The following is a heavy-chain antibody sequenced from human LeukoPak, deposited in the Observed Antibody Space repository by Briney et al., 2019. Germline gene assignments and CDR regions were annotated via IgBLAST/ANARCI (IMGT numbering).Heavy chain of an antibody. V-gene: IGHV3-11*04. D-gene: IGHD5-24*01. CDR1: GFTFSDYY. Sequence: GGSLRLSCAASGFTFSDYYMSWIRQAPGKGLEWVSYISSSGSTIYYADSVKGRFTISRDNSKNTLYLQMNSLRAEDTAVYYCARDVLWMAGAFDIWGQGTMVTVSS. J-gene: IGHJ3*02. CDR2: ISSSGSTI. CDR3: ARDVLWMAGAFDI.